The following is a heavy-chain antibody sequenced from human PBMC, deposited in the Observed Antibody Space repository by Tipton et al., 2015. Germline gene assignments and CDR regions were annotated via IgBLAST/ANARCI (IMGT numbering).Heavy chain of an antibody. Sequence: QSGAEVKKPGASVKVSCKASEYTFSDYYIHWVRQAPGQGLEWMGWMNPKSGGTNYAQNFQGRFTMTRDTSTGTAYMDLRRLKSDDTAVYYCARGLRKGVPDVFGLWGQGTLVTVST. CDR2: MNPKSGGT. J-gene: IGHJ3*01. CDR3: ARGLRKGVPDVFGL. D-gene: IGHD3-10*01. V-gene: IGHV1-2*02. CDR1: EYTFSDYY.